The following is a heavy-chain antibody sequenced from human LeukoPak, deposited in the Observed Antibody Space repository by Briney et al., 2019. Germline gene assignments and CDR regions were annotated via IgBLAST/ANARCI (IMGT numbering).Heavy chain of an antibody. Sequence: PGGSLRLSCAASGFTVSDNYMSWVRQAPGKGLEWVSVVYSAGNTYYADSVKGRFTVSRDTSKNTIDLQMNSLRAEDTAVYYCARDFYDNSGYPVYFDYWGQGTLVTVSS. CDR3: ARDFYDNSGYPVYFDY. D-gene: IGHD3-22*01. CDR2: VYSAGNT. V-gene: IGHV3-53*01. CDR1: GFTVSDNY. J-gene: IGHJ4*02.